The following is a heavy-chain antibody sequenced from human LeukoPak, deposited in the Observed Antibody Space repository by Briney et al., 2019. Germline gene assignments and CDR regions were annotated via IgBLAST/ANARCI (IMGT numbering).Heavy chain of an antibody. D-gene: IGHD6-13*01. CDR1: GYSFTSYR. J-gene: IGHJ4*02. CDR3: ARRRGSSSWYEYYFDY. Sequence: GESLKISCKGSGYSFTSYRIGWVRQMPGKGLEWMGIIYPGDSDTRYSPSFQGQVTISADKSISTAYLQWSSLKASDTAMYYCARRRGSSSWYEYYFDYWGQGTLVTVSS. CDR2: IYPGDSDT. V-gene: IGHV5-51*01.